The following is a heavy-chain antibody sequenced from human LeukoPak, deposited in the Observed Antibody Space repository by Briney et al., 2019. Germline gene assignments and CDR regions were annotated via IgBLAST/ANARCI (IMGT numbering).Heavy chain of an antibody. CDR1: GFTFSSYW. J-gene: IGHJ3*02. V-gene: IGHV3-7*03. Sequence: GGSLRLSCAASGFTFSSYWMNWARQAPGKGLEWVASINHNGNVNYYVDSVKGRFTISRDNAKNSLYLQMNSLRAEDTAVYYCAKDLGYGYGDDAFDIWGQGTMVTVSS. D-gene: IGHD5-18*01. CDR3: AKDLGYGYGDDAFDI. CDR2: INHNGNVN.